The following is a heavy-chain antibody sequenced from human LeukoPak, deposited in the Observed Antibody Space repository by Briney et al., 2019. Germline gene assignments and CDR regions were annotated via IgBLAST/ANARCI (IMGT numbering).Heavy chain of an antibody. D-gene: IGHD4-17*01. CDR1: GFTFSTYS. CDR2: ISSSSSYI. V-gene: IGHV3-21*01. Sequence: GGSLGLSCAASGFTFSTYSMNWVRQAPGKGLEWVSSISSSSSYIYYADSVKGRFTISRDNAKDSLYLQMNSLRAEDTAVYYCARDFHPWATDGDYRLLNYWGQGTLVTVSS. CDR3: ARDFHPWATDGDYRLLNY. J-gene: IGHJ4*02.